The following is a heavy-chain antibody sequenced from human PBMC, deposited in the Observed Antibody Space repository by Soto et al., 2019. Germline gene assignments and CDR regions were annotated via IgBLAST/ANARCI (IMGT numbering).Heavy chain of an antibody. D-gene: IGHD3-3*01. CDR1: GYTFSGYY. CDR2: INPKSEGT. CDR3: ARDQRVTIFGVVTQRRTYGMDV. Sequence: ASVKVSCKASGYTFSGYYIQWVRQAPGQGLEWMGWINPKSEGTSFAKKFEGRLTMTSDTSINSAYMELSRLTSDDTAVYYCARDQRVTIFGVVTQRRTYGMDVWGQGTTVTVSS. V-gene: IGHV1-2*02. J-gene: IGHJ6*02.